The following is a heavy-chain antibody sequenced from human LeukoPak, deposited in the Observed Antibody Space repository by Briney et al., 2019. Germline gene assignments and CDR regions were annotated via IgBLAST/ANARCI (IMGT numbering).Heavy chain of an antibody. CDR1: GYTLTELS. CDR3: ATHQGRFGDPSFDY. D-gene: IGHD3-10*01. Sequence: GASVKVSCKVSGYTLTELSMHWVRQAPGKGLEWMGGFDPLDGETIYAQNFQGRVTMTEDTSTDTAYMELSSLRSEDTAVYYCATHQGRFGDPSFDYWGQGTLVTVSS. J-gene: IGHJ4*02. CDR2: FDPLDGET. V-gene: IGHV1-24*01.